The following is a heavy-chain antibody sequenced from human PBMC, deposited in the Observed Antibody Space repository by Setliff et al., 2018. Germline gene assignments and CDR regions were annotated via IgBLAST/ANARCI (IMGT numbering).Heavy chain of an antibody. Sequence: GGSLRLSCAASGLTFSNYWMSWVRQAPGKGLEWVANIKQDGSEKYYVDSVKGRFTISRDNAKNSLYLQINSLRAEDTAVYYCARVCCYYNSGSSPNWFDPWGQGTLVTVS. V-gene: IGHV3-7*05. CDR3: ARVCCYYNSGSSPNWFDP. D-gene: IGHD3-10*01. CDR1: GLTFSNYW. J-gene: IGHJ5*02. CDR2: IKQDGSEK.